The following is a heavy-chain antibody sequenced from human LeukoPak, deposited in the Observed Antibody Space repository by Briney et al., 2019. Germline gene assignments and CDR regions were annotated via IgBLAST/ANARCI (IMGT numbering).Heavy chain of an antibody. D-gene: IGHD6-13*01. CDR1: GGSFSGYY. J-gene: IGHJ5*02. CDR3: ARGGSGSYSNHRIAAAGTPRDYNWFDP. Sequence: SETLSLTCAVYGGSFSGYYWSWIRQPPGKGLEWIGEINHSGSTNYNPSLKSRVTISVDTSKNQFSLKLSSVTAADTAVYYCARGGSGSYSNHRIAAAGTPRDYNWFDPWGQGTLVTVSS. V-gene: IGHV4-34*01. CDR2: INHSGST.